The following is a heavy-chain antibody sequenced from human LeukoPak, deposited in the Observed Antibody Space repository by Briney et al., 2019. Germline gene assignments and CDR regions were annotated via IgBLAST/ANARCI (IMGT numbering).Heavy chain of an antibody. CDR1: GYTFTSYA. D-gene: IGHD3-9*01. CDR3: ASGILRYFDWLSQLDY. Sequence: ASVKVSCKASGYTFTSYAMHWVRQAPGQRLGWMGWINAGNGNTKYSQKFQGRVTITRDTSASTAYMELSSLRSEDTAVYYCASGILRYFDWLSQLDYWGQGTLVTVSS. J-gene: IGHJ4*02. CDR2: INAGNGNT. V-gene: IGHV1-3*01.